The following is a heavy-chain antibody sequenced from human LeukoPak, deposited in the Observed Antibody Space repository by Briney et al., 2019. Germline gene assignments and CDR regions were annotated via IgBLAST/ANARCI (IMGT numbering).Heavy chain of an antibody. D-gene: IGHD6-13*01. CDR1: GGSISSSSYY. J-gene: IGHJ6*02. V-gene: IGHV4-39*01. Sequence: SETLSLTCTVSGGSISSSSYYWGWIRQPPGKGLEWIGSIYYSGSTYYNPSLKSRVTISVDTSKNQFSLKLSSVTAADTAVYYCARHPSSSSWYQVLYHYYGMDVWGQGTTVTVSS. CDR3: ARHPSSSSWYQVLYHYYGMDV. CDR2: IYYSGST.